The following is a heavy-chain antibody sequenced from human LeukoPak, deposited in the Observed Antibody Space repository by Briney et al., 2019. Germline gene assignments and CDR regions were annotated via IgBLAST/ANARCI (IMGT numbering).Heavy chain of an antibody. CDR1: GFTFGGSW. CDR3: AKVIGQVGATPMGV. Sequence: PGGSLRLSCAGSGFTFGGSWMSWVRQAPGKGLEWVANINQDGSGEYYVDSVKGRFTISRDNAKNSLYLQMNSLRAEDTAVYYCAKVIGQVGATPMGVWGQGTTVTVSS. D-gene: IGHD1-26*01. CDR2: INQDGSGE. J-gene: IGHJ6*02. V-gene: IGHV3-7*01.